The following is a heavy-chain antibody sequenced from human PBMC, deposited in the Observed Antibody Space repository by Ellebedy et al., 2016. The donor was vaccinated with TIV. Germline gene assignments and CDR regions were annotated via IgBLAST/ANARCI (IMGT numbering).Heavy chain of an antibody. CDR2: ISSSGDII. CDR1: GFTFSGYA. D-gene: IGHD6-19*01. CDR3: AKQGSGWYELDF. Sequence: GESLKISCAGSGFTFSGYAMSWVRQAPGKGLEWVSTISSSGDIIYYADSLKGRFTISRDNSKHTLFLQLGTLRAEDTAVYFCAKQGSGWYELDFWGQGTLVTVSS. J-gene: IGHJ4*02. V-gene: IGHV3-23*01.